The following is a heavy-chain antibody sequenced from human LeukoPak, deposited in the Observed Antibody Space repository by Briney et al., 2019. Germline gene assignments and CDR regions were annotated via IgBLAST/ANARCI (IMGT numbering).Heavy chain of an antibody. J-gene: IGHJ4*02. Sequence: PSETLSLTCAVYGGSFSDYYWGWIRQPPGKGLEWIGEINHSGSTNYNPSLKSRVTISVDTSKKQFSLNLSSVTAADTAVYYCARAMYYYDSSGYYGGFFDYWGQGTLVTVSS. D-gene: IGHD3-22*01. CDR1: GGSFSDYY. CDR3: ARAMYYYDSSGYYGGFFDY. V-gene: IGHV4-34*01. CDR2: INHSGST.